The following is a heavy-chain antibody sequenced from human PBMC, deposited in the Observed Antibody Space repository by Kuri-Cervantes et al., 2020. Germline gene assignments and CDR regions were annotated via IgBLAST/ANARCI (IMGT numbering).Heavy chain of an antibody. D-gene: IGHD1-1*01. CDR3: ATGYSNGMDV. Sequence: GESLKISCAASGFTFSSYSMNWVRQAPGKGLEWVSYISSSGSTIYYADSVKGRFTISRDNAKNSLYLQMNGLRAEDTAVYYCATGYSNGMDVWGQGTTVTVSS. CDR2: ISSSGSTI. V-gene: IGHV3-48*04. CDR1: GFTFSSYS. J-gene: IGHJ6*02.